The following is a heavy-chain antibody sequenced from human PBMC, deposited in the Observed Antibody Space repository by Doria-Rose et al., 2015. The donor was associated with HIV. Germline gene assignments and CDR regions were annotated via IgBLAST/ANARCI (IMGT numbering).Heavy chain of an antibody. V-gene: IGHV4-4*09. CDR3: ARFRPSRGIYYSLDV. CDR2: IYSSGST. J-gene: IGHJ6*03. D-gene: IGHD3-10*01. CDR1: GGSISSYY. Sequence: QVQLRESGPGLVKPAETLSLTCTVSGGSISSYYWNWIRQPPGKGLEWIGYIYSSGSTHYNSSLESRVTISIAPPKNQSPLKLSSVTAADTAVYYCARFRPSRGIYYSLDVWGKGTTVTVSS.